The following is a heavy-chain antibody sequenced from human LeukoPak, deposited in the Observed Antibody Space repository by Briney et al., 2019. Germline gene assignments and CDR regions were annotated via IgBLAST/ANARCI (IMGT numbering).Heavy chain of an antibody. CDR2: ISNDGNNK. D-gene: IGHD2-15*01. J-gene: IGHJ4*01. CDR1: GVTFSSCN. CDR3: ATLIGS. V-gene: IGHV3-30-3*01. Sequence: GGSLRLSCAASGVTFSSCNMHWVRQAPGKGLEWVAVISNDGNNKDYADSVKGRFTISRDNSKNTVSLQMHSLRTEDTAVYFCATLIGSWGQGTLVTVSS.